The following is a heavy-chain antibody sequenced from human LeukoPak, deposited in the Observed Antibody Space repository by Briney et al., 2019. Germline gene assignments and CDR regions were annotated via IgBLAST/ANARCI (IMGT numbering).Heavy chain of an antibody. CDR1: GGTFSSYA. V-gene: IGHV1-69*01. CDR2: IIPIFGTA. CDR3: ARVEKPDSGSGSYPY. D-gene: IGHD1-26*01. J-gene: IGHJ4*02. Sequence: SVTVSCKASGGTFSSYAISWVRQAPGQGLEWMGGIIPIFGTANYAQKFQGRVTITADESTSTAYMELSSLRSEDTAVYYCARVEKPDSGSGSYPYWGQGTLVTVSS.